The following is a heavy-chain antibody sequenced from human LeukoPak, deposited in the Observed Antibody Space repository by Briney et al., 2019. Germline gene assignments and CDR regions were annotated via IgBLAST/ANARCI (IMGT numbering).Heavy chain of an antibody. V-gene: IGHV3-30-3*01. D-gene: IGHD2-2*01. CDR1: GITLSTYA. Sequence: GGSLRLSCAASGITLSTYAMHWVRQAPGKGLEWVAVISYDGTNKYYADSVKGRFTISRDNSKNTLYLQMNSLRPDDTAVYYCAGGLVPAAPFDYWGQGTLVTVSS. CDR3: AGGLVPAAPFDY. J-gene: IGHJ4*02. CDR2: ISYDGTNK.